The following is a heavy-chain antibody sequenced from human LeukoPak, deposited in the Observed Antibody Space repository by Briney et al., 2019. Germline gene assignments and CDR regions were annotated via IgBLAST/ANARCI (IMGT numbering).Heavy chain of an antibody. CDR1: GGSISSYY. Sequence: SETLSLTCTVSGGSISSYYWSWIRQPPGKGLEWIGEIYHSGSTNYNPSLKSRVTISVDTSKNQFSLKLSSVTAADTAVYYCARARRITMIVVADDAFDIWGQGTMVTVSS. CDR2: IYHSGST. J-gene: IGHJ3*02. CDR3: ARARRITMIVVADDAFDI. V-gene: IGHV4-59*01. D-gene: IGHD3-22*01.